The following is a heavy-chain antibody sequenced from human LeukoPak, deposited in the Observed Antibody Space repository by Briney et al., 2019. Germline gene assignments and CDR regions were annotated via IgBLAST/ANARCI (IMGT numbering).Heavy chain of an antibody. CDR3: TIRRKYSGYHNWFDP. CDR1: GFTFSNAC. V-gene: IGHV3-15*01. Sequence: GGSLRLSCAASGFTFSNACMSWVRQAPGKGLEWVGCIKSKTNDRTNDYAAPVKGTFTRSRDDSKNTLYLQMISLKTEAAAGYYGTIRRKYSGYHNWFDPWGQGTLGTVSS. D-gene: IGHD5-12*01. CDR2: IKSKTNDRTN. J-gene: IGHJ5*02.